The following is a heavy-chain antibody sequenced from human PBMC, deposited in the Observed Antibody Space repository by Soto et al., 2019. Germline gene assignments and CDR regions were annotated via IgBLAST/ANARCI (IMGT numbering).Heavy chain of an antibody. CDR2: ITAYNDNT. V-gene: IGHV1-18*01. Sequence: QVQLVQSPSEVKKPGASVKVSCKASGYNFATYGISWVRQAPGQGLEWLAWITAYNDNTNYAEKFHGRVTLTTETSTNTAYMELRSLRFADTALYYCARAPPVPAAVSGLDFWGQGTLVVVSS. J-gene: IGHJ4*02. CDR3: ARAPPVPAAVSGLDF. D-gene: IGHD2-2*01. CDR1: GYNFATYG.